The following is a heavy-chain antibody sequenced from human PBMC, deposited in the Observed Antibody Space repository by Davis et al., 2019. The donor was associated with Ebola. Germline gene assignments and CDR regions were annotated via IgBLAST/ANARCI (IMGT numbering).Heavy chain of an antibody. CDR3: AKLDYNDSYFQD. J-gene: IGHJ1*01. CDR1: GFTFSSYA. D-gene: IGHD4-17*01. CDR2: ISAIGGDT. Sequence: GESLKISCAASGFTFSSYAMSWVRQAPGKGLEWVSRISAIGGDTYYADSVKGRFTISRDNSKNTLNLQMNSLGAEDTAIYYCAKLDYNDSYFQDWGQGTLVTVSS. V-gene: IGHV3-23*01.